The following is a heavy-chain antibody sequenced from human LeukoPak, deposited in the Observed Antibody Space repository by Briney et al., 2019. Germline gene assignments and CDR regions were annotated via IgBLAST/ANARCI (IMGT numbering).Heavy chain of an antibody. CDR1: GYSISSGYY. CDR2: IYHSGST. V-gene: IGHV4-38-2*02. Sequence: PSGTLSLTCAVSGYSISSGYYWGWIRQPPGKGLEWIGSIYHSGSTYYNPSLKSRVTISVDTSKNQFSLKLSSVTAADTAVYYCARDRDSSGWYNEFDYWGQGTLVTVSS. J-gene: IGHJ4*02. D-gene: IGHD6-19*01. CDR3: ARDRDSSGWYNEFDY.